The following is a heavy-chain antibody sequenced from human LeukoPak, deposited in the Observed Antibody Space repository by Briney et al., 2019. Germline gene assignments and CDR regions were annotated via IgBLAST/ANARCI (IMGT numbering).Heavy chain of an antibody. Sequence: PGGSPRLSCAASGFTFSSYGMHWVRQAPGKGLEWVAFIRYDGSNKYYADSVKGRFTISRDNSKNTLYLQMNSLRAEDTAVHYCAKGRIAAHRHYYYYMDVWGKGTTVTVSS. D-gene: IGHD6-6*01. V-gene: IGHV3-30*02. CDR2: IRYDGSNK. CDR3: AKGRIAAHRHYYYYMDV. CDR1: GFTFSSYG. J-gene: IGHJ6*03.